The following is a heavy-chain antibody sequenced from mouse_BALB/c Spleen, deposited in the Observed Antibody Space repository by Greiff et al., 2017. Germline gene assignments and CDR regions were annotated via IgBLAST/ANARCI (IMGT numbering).Heavy chain of an antibody. J-gene: IGHJ4*01. V-gene: IGHV5-17*02. Sequence: EVQLVESGGGLVQPGGSRKLSCAASGFTFSSFGMHWVRQAPEKGLEWVAYISSGSSTIYYADTVKGRFTISRDNPKNTLFLQMTSLRSEDTAMYYCARTGRGNAMDYWGQGTSVTVSS. CDR3: ARTGRGNAMDY. CDR1: GFTFSSFG. CDR2: ISSGSSTI. D-gene: IGHD4-1*01.